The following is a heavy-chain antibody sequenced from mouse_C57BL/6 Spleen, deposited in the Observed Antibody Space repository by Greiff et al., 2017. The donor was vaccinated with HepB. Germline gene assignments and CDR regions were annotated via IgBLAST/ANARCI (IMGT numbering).Heavy chain of an antibody. CDR2: INPSNGGT. V-gene: IGHV1-53*01. D-gene: IGHD1-1*01. Sequence: QVQLQQPGTELVKPGASVKLSCKASGYTFTSYWMHWVKQRPGQGLEWIGNINPSNGGTNYNEKFKSKATLTVDKSSSTAYMQLSSLTSEDSAVYYCARSQLYYGSSYRFMDYWGQGTSVTVSS. CDR1: GYTFTSYW. J-gene: IGHJ4*01. CDR3: ARSQLYYGSSYRFMDY.